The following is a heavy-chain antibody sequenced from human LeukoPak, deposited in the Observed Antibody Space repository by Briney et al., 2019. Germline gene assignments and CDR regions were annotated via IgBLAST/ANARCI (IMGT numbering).Heavy chain of an antibody. CDR2: ITGSSSYI. CDR1: GFTFSSYS. V-gene: IGHV3-21*01. Sequence: PGGSLRLSCVASGFTFSSYSMKWVRQAPGKGLEWVSSITGSSSYIYYADSVRGRFTISRDDAKNSLYLQMDSLRAEDTAVYYCARQYSSSRYVNGSLDYWGQGTLVTVSS. J-gene: IGHJ4*02. CDR3: ARQYSSSRYVNGSLDY. D-gene: IGHD6-13*01.